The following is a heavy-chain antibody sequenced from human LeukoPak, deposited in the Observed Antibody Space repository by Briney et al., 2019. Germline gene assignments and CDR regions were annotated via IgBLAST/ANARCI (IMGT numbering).Heavy chain of an antibody. D-gene: IGHD1/OR15-1a*01. CDR2: INGDGSST. V-gene: IGHV3-74*01. CDR3: TRDPRNKGFDP. J-gene: IGHJ5*02. CDR1: GFTLSYYW. Sequence: PGGSLRLSCAASGFTLSYYWMHWVRQAPGKGLVWVSCINGDGSSTNYADSVKGRFTISRDNAKNTLYLEMNSLRAEDTPVYYCTRDPRNKGFDPWGQGTLVTVSS.